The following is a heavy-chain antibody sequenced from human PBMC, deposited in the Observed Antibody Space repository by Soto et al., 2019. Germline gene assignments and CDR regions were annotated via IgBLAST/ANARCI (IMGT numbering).Heavy chain of an antibody. D-gene: IGHD6-19*01. CDR2: IYSGGST. V-gene: IGHV3-53*01. J-gene: IGHJ6*02. CDR3: ARCSSGYSSGWAQDYYGMDV. Sequence: GGSLSLSCPASGFTVSSNYMSWVRPAPGKGLEWVSVIYSGGSTYYADSVKGRFTISRDNSKNTLYLQMNSLRAEDTAVYYCARCSSGYSSGWAQDYYGMDVWGQGTTVTVSS. CDR1: GFTVSSNY.